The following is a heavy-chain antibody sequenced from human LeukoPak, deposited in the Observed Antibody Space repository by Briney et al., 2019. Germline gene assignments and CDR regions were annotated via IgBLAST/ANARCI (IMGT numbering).Heavy chain of an antibody. J-gene: IGHJ4*02. Sequence: SETLSLTCTVSGGSISSYYWSWIRQPPGKGLEWIGYIYYSGSTNYNPSLKSRVTISVDTSKNQFPLKLSSVPAADTAVYYCARARGGEYFDYWGQGTLLTVSS. CDR2: IYYSGST. CDR1: GGSISSYY. V-gene: IGHV4-59*01. D-gene: IGHD3-10*01. CDR3: ARARGGEYFDY.